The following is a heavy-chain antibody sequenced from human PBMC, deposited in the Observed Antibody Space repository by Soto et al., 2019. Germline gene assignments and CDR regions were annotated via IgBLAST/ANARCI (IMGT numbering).Heavy chain of an antibody. D-gene: IGHD3-22*01. CDR3: ARVYYYDSSGYQPFQH. CDR1: GFTFGSYS. J-gene: IGHJ1*01. V-gene: IGHV3-21*01. CDR2: ISSSSSYI. Sequence: GGSLRLSCADSGFTFGSYSMNWVRQAPGKGLEWVSSISSSSSYIYYADSVKGRFTISRDNAKNSLYLQMNSLRAEDTAVYYCARVYYYDSSGYQPFQHWGQGTLVTVSS.